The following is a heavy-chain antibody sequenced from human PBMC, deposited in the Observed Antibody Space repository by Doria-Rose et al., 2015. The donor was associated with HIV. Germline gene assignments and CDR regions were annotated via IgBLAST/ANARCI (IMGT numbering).Heavy chain of an antibody. J-gene: IGHJ4*02. CDR2: ISSTGTYI. CDR3: ATGVTLDY. Sequence: EVQLVESGGGLVRPGGSLRLSCATSGFTFSSHRINWVRQAPGKGLEWVSSISSTGTYINYADAVRGRFTISRDNARNLLYLQMDSLRAEDTAIYYCATGVTLDYWGQGTLVTVSS. D-gene: IGHD3-10*01. CDR1: GFTFSSHR. V-gene: IGHV3-21*01.